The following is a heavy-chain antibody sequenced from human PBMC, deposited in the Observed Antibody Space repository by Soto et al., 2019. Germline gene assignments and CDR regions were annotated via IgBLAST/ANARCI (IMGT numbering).Heavy chain of an antibody. V-gene: IGHV1-69*01. CDR2: IIPIFGTA. CDR1: GGTFSSYA. D-gene: IGHD3-22*01. CDR3: ARCYYDSSGYSHYGMDV. J-gene: IGHJ6*02. Sequence: QVQLVQSGAEVKKPGSSVKVSCKASGGTFSSYAISWVRQAPGQGLEWMGGIIPIFGTANYAQKFQGRVTITADESTSTAYMELSSLRSENTAVYYCARCYYDSSGYSHYGMDVWGQGTTVTVSS.